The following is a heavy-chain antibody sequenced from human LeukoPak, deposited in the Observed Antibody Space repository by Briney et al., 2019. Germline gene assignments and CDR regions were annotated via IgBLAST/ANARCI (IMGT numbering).Heavy chain of an antibody. CDR2: ISSSRSYI. CDR3: ARDGWSCSSTSCPGTYYFDY. Sequence: GGSLRLSCAASGFTFSSYSMKWVRQAPGRGLEWVSYISSSRSYIYYADSVKCRFTISRDNAKNSLYLQMNSLRAEDTAVYYCARDGWSCSSTSCPGTYYFDYWGQGTLVTVSS. V-gene: IGHV3-21*01. J-gene: IGHJ4*02. D-gene: IGHD2-2*01. CDR1: GFTFSSYS.